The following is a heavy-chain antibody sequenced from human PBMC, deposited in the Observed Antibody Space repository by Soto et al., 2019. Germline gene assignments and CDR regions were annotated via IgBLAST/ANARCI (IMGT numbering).Heavy chain of an antibody. D-gene: IGHD6-19*01. CDR2: ISYDGRNK. J-gene: IGHJ6*02. Sequence: QVQLVESGGGVVQPGRSLRLSCAASGFTFSSYAMHWVRQAPGKGLEWVAVISYDGRNKYYADSVKGRFTISRDNSKNTLYMQMNSVRAEDTAVYYCAIGQWLVHSYYGMDVWGQGTTVTVSS. V-gene: IGHV3-30*04. CDR1: GFTFSSYA. CDR3: AIGQWLVHSYYGMDV.